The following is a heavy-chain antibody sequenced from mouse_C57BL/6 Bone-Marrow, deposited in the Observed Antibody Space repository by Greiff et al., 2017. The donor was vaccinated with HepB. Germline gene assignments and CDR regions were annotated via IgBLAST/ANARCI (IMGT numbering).Heavy chain of an antibody. CDR1: GFTFSDYY. CDR2: ISNGGGST. Sequence: EVMLVESGGGLVQPGGSLKLSCAASGFTFSDYYMYWVRQTPEKRLEWVAYISNGGGSTYYPDTVKGRFTISRDNAKNTLYLQMSRLKSEDTAMYYCARDDYGGAWFAYWGQGTLVTVSA. V-gene: IGHV5-12*01. D-gene: IGHD2-4*01. CDR3: ARDDYGGAWFAY. J-gene: IGHJ3*01.